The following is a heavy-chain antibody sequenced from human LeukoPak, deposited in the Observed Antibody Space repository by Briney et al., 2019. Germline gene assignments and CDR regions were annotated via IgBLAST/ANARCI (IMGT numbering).Heavy chain of an antibody. CDR2: IYTSGST. D-gene: IGHD2-2*02. J-gene: IGHJ6*03. Sequence: SETLSLTCTVSGGSISSYYWSWIRQPAGKGLEWIGRIYTSGSTNYNPSLKSRVTMSVDTSKNQFSLKLSPVTAADTAVYYCARSAVLGYCSSTSCYNYYYMDVWGKGTTVTVSS. CDR1: GGSISSYY. V-gene: IGHV4-4*07. CDR3: ARSAVLGYCSSTSCYNYYYMDV.